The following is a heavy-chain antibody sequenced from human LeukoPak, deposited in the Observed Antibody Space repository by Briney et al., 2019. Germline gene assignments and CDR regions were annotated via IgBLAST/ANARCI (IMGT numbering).Heavy chain of an antibody. CDR1: GYTFTSSG. CDR2: ISAYKGNT. V-gene: IGHV1-18*01. CDR3: AVNIAAADTDAYYYYYYYMDA. D-gene: IGHD6-13*01. Sequence: GASVKVSCKASGYTFTSSGISWVRQAPGQGLEWMGWISAYKGNTNYAQKLQGRVTMTTDTSTSTAYMELRSLRSDDTAVYYCAVNIAAADTDAYYYYYYYMDAWGKGTTVTVSS. J-gene: IGHJ6*03.